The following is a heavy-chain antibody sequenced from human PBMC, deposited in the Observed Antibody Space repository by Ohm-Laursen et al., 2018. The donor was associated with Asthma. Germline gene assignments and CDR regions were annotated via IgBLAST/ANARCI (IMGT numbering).Heavy chain of an antibody. J-gene: IGHJ4*02. CDR3: ARGAAYDSHFDS. CDR2: INAGNGNT. CDR1: GYTFTSYA. Sequence: ASVKVSCKASGYTFTSYAMHWVRQAPGQRLEWMGWINAGNGNTKYSQKFQGRVTITRDTSASTAYMELSSLRSEDTAVYYCARGAAYDSHFDSWGQGTLVTVSS. D-gene: IGHD5-12*01. V-gene: IGHV1-3*01.